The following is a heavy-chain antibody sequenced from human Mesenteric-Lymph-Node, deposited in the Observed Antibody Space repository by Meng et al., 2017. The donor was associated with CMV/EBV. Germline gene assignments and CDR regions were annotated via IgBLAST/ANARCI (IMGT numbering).Heavy chain of an antibody. J-gene: IGHJ4*02. CDR2: IYSGGSA. CDR3: ARIIAAAGTYFDY. D-gene: IGHD6-13*01. V-gene: IGHV3-53*01. Sequence: GESLKISCAASGFTFDDYGMSWVRQAPGKGLEWVSVIYSGGSAYYADSVKGRFTISRDNSKNTLYLQMNSLRAEDTAVYYCARIIAAAGTYFDYWGQGTLVTVSS. CDR1: GFTFDDYG.